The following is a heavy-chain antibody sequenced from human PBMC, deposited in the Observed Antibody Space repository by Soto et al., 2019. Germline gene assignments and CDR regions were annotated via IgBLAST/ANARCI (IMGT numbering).Heavy chain of an antibody. CDR3: AKDRRDGDFMPILVVDF. D-gene: IGHD2-15*01. J-gene: IGHJ4*02. V-gene: IGHV3-30*18. Sequence: QVQLVESGGGVVQPGGSLRLSCATFGFRLSSYAMHWVRQAPGKWLEWVALMSYDETKKYYADSVKGRFTISRDTSKNTLFLQMNNLRVEDTAVYYCAKDRRDGDFMPILVVDFWGQGALVTVSS. CDR1: GFRLSSYA. CDR2: MSYDETKK.